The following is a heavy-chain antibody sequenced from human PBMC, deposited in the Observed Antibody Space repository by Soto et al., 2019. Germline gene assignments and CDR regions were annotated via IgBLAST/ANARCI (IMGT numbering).Heavy chain of an antibody. J-gene: IGHJ6*02. CDR3: ARDRVAQILRETYGMDV. CDR2: IWYDGSNK. CDR1: GFTFSSYG. Sequence: QVQLVESGGGVVQPGRSLRLSCAASGFTFSSYGMHWVRQAPGKGLEWVAVIWYDGSNKYYADSVKGRFTISRDNSKNTLYLQMNSLRAEDTAVYYCARDRVAQILRETYGMDVWGQGTTVTVSS. V-gene: IGHV3-33*01. D-gene: IGHD3-10*01.